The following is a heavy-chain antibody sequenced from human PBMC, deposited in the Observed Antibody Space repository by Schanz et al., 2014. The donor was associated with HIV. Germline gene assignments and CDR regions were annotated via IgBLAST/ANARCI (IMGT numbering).Heavy chain of an antibody. V-gene: IGHV1-2*02. D-gene: IGHD7-27*01. CDR3: ARDGGSTGDYFDS. Sequence: QVQLVQSGAGVKKPGASVKVSCKASGYRFTDYSIHWVRQAPGQGLVWMGWINPNSGDTKYEQKFQDRVTMTRDMSINTVYMELTRLRSDDTAVFFCARDGGSTGDYFDSWGQGTLVTVSS. J-gene: IGHJ4*02. CDR1: GYRFTDYS. CDR2: INPNSGDT.